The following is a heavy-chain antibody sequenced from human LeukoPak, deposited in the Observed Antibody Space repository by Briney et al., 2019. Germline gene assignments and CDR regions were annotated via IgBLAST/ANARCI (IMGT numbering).Heavy chain of an antibody. CDR3: ARLIWFGELSGYGMDV. CDR1: GGSISSSSYY. J-gene: IGHJ6*02. Sequence: PLETLSLTCTVSGGSISSSSYYWGWIRQPPGKGLEWIGSIYYRGSTYYNPSLKSRVTISVDTSKNQFSLKLSSVTAADTAVYYCARLIWFGELSGYGMDVWGQGTTVTVSS. D-gene: IGHD3-10*01. CDR2: IYYRGST. V-gene: IGHV4-39*01.